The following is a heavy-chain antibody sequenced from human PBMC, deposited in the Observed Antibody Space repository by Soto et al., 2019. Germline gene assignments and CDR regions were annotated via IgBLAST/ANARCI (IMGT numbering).Heavy chain of an antibody. CDR2: ISPNSGAS. J-gene: IGHJ4*02. CDR3: ARSRGAVATHDS. D-gene: IGHD5-12*01. V-gene: IGHV1-2*02. Sequence: QVQLVQSGAEVKKSGASVKVSCRTSGYSFIDYYVHWVRQAPGQGLERVGWISPNSGASKYAENFQGRVTLTLDRPTSPVYMELTGLRSNDTAVYYCARSRGAVATHDSWGQATLVTVSS. CDR1: GYSFIDYY.